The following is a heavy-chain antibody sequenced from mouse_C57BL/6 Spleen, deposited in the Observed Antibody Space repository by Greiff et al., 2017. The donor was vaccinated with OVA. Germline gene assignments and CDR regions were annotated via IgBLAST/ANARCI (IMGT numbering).Heavy chain of an antibody. CDR2: IDPSDSET. V-gene: IGHV1-52*01. J-gene: IGHJ4*01. CDR1: GYTFTCYW. Sequence: VHLQQPRAELVRPGSSVKLSCKAFGYTFTCYWPLWVKQWPIKGLEWIGNIDPSDSETHYIQKFKYQATLTVDKSSSTAYMQLSSLTSEDSAVYYCARSSYYSNYEGYAMDYWGQGTSVTVSS. D-gene: IGHD2-5*01. CDR3: ARSSYYSNYEGYAMDY.